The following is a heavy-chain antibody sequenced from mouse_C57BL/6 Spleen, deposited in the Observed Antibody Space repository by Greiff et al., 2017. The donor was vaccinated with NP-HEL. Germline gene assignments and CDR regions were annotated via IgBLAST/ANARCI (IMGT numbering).Heavy chain of an antibody. CDR1: GFTFSSYG. Sequence: VQLKESGGDLVKPGGSLKLSCAASGFTFSSYGMSWVRQTPDKRLEWVATISSGGSYTYYPDSVKGRFTISRDNAKNTLYLQMSSLKSEDTAMYYCSRHQTSPFYAMDYWGQGTSVTVSS. V-gene: IGHV5-6*01. J-gene: IGHJ4*01. CDR3: SRHQTSPFYAMDY. CDR2: ISSGGSYT.